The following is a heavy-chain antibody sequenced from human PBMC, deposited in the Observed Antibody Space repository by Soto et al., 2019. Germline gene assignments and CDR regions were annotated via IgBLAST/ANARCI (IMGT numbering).Heavy chain of an antibody. J-gene: IGHJ4*02. CDR2: IYYSGST. CDR1: GGSISSYY. V-gene: IGHV4-59*08. CDR3: ARRYGPGFDY. Sequence: TLSLTCTVSGGSISSYYWSWIRQPPGKGLEWIAYIYYSGSTNYNPSLKSRVTISVDTSKNQFSLKLSSVTAADTAVYYCARRYGPGFDYWGQGTLVTVSS. D-gene: IGHD4-17*01.